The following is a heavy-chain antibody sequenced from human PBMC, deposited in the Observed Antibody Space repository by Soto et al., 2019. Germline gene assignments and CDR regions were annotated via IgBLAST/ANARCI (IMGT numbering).Heavy chain of an antibody. CDR1: GFTFTSSA. CDR2: IVVGSGNT. V-gene: IGHV1-58*01. Sequence: QMQLVQSGPEVKTPGTSVKVSCKASGFTFTSSAVQWVRQARGQRLELIGWIVVGSGNTSYAQKYEERIPITRDISTSTAYMERSSPRSEDTAVYYWAADNTGMDVWGQGTTITVSS. CDR3: AADNTGMDV. J-gene: IGHJ6*02.